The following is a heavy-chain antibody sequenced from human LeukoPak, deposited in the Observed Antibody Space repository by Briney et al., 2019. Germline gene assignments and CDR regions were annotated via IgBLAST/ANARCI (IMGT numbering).Heavy chain of an antibody. CDR3: ARGLLSYDILTGQPQDY. Sequence: SETLSLTCAVYGGSFSGYYWSWIRQPPGKGLEWIGEINHSGSTNYNPSLESRVTISVDTSKNQFSLKLSSVTAADTAVYYCARGLLSYDILTGQPQDYWGQGTLVTVSS. CDR1: GGSFSGYY. CDR2: INHSGST. V-gene: IGHV4-34*01. D-gene: IGHD3-9*01. J-gene: IGHJ4*02.